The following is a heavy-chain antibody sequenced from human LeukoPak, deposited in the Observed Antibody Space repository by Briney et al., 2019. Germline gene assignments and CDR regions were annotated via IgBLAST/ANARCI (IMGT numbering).Heavy chain of an antibody. CDR2: IYASGST. CDR1: GDSMNNYY. V-gene: IGHV4-4*07. Sequence: SETLSLTCTVSGDSMNNYYWSWIRQPAGKGLEWIGRIYASGSTNYNPSLKSRVTMSLDTSKNQFSLKLSSVTASDTAVYYCARGSIRFDPWGQGTLVTVSS. CDR3: ARGSIRFDP. D-gene: IGHD2-21*01. J-gene: IGHJ5*02.